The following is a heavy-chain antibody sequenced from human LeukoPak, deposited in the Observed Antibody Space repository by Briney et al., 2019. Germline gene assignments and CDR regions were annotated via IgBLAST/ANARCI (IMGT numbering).Heavy chain of an antibody. V-gene: IGHV1-2*02. Sequence: ASVKVSCKASGYTFTGYYMHWVRQAPGQGLEWMGWINPNSGGTNYAQKFQGRVTMTRDTSISTACMELSRLRSDDTAVYYCAILPGYCSSTSCYAKGGFDYWGQGTLVTVSS. D-gene: IGHD2-2*03. CDR1: GYTFTGYY. CDR3: AILPGYCSSTSCYAKGGFDY. CDR2: INPNSGGT. J-gene: IGHJ4*02.